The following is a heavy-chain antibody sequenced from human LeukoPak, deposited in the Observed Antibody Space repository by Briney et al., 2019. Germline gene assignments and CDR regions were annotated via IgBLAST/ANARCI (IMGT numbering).Heavy chain of an antibody. J-gene: IGHJ5*02. CDR2: IDPSDSYA. CDR3: SRRQGVAADGFFDP. V-gene: IGHV5-10-1*01. CDR1: GYSFTNYW. Sequence: GESLKISCKGSGYSFTNYWISWVRQMPGKGLEWMGRIDPSDSYADYSPSFQGHVTISADKSISTAYLQWSSLKASDTAMYYCSRRQGVAADGFFDPWGQGTLVTVSS. D-gene: IGHD6-13*01.